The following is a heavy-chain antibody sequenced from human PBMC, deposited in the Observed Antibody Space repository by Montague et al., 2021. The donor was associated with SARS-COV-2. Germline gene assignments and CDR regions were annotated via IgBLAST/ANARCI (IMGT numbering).Heavy chain of an antibody. CDR1: GGSISTYY. D-gene: IGHD3-10*01. CDR3: ARGLSPTTALFYYYYGIDV. CDR2: VYYSGST. V-gene: IGHV4-59*01. J-gene: IGHJ6*02. Sequence: SETLSLTCTISGGSISTYYWSWIRQPPGKALEWIGHVYYSGSTTYNPSLKSRVTISVNTSENQFSLTLTSVTAADTAVYYCARGLSPTTALFYYYYGIDVWGQGTTVTVSS.